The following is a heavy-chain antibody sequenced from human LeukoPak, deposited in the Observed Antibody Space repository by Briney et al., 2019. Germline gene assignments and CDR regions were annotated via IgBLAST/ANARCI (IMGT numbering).Heavy chain of an antibody. J-gene: IGHJ4*02. CDR3: ARSPPVYYDILTGYYFDY. D-gene: IGHD3-9*01. Sequence: SVKVSCKASGGTFSSYAISWVRQAPGQGLEWMGGIIPIFGTANYAQKFQGRVTTITDESTSTAYMELSSLRSEDTAVYYCARSPPVYYDILTGYYFDYWGQGTLVTVSS. V-gene: IGHV1-69*05. CDR1: GGTFSSYA. CDR2: IIPIFGTA.